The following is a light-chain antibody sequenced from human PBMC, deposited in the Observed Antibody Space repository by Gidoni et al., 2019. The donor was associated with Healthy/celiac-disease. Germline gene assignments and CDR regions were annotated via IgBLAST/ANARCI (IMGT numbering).Light chain of an antibody. CDR2: AAS. V-gene: IGKV1-27*01. J-gene: IGKJ1*01. CDR1: QGISNY. CDR3: QKYNSALWT. Sequence: DIPMTQSPSSLSASVGDRVTITCRASQGISNYLAWYQQKPGKVPKLLIYAASTLQSGVPSRFSGSGSGTEFTLTISSLQPEDVATYYCQKYNSALWTFGQGTKVEIK.